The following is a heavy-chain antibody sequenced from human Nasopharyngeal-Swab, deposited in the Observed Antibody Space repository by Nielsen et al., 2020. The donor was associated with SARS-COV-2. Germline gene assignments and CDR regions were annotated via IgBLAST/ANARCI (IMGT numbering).Heavy chain of an antibody. CDR2: IYYSGST. CDR1: GGSISSSSYY. CDR3: AKQYYYDSSGYDPRSYYFDY. Sequence: SETLSLTCTVSGGSISSSSYYWGWIRQPPGKGLEWIGSIYYSGSTYYNPSLKSQVTISVDTSKNQFSLKLSSVTAADTAVYYCAKQYYYDSSGYDPRSYYFDYWGQGTLVTVSS. V-gene: IGHV4-39*01. J-gene: IGHJ4*02. D-gene: IGHD3-22*01.